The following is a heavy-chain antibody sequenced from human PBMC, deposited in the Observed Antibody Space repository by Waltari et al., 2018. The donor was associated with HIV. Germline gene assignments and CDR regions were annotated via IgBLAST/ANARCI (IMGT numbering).Heavy chain of an antibody. J-gene: IGHJ3*02. CDR2: IYYSGST. CDR3: ARPRHEGSYYQGAFDI. CDR1: GGSISSSSYY. D-gene: IGHD3-10*01. Sequence: QLQLQESGPGLVKPSETLSLTCTVSGGSISSSSYYWGWIRQPPGKGLEWIGSIYYSGSTDYNPSLKSRVTISVDTSKNQFSLKLSSVTAADTAVYYCARPRHEGSYYQGAFDIWGQGTMVTVSS. V-gene: IGHV4-39*01.